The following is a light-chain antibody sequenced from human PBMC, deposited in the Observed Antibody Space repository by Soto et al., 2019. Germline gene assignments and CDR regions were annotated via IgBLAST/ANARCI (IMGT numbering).Light chain of an antibody. CDR1: QSISDY. Sequence: DIQMTQSPSSLSASVGDRVTITCWASQSISDYLNWYQQKVGKAPKLLIYAASTLQSGVPSRFSGSGSGTDFTLTINSLQPEDFATYYCQQTYTTPQTFGQGTKLEIK. CDR2: AAS. CDR3: QQTYTTPQT. V-gene: IGKV1-39*01. J-gene: IGKJ2*01.